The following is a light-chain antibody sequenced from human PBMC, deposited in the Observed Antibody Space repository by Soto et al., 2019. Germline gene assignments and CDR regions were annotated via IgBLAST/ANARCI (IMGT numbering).Light chain of an antibody. CDR3: QQRSNWPLT. V-gene: IGKV3-11*01. J-gene: IGKJ1*01. CDR1: QSVGSF. Sequence: EIVLTQSPATLSLSPGERATLSCRASQSVGSFLAWYQQKPGQAPRLLIYDAFNRATGIPARFSGSGSGTDFTLTISSLEPDDFAVYSCQQRSNWPLTFGRGTKVEI. CDR2: DAF.